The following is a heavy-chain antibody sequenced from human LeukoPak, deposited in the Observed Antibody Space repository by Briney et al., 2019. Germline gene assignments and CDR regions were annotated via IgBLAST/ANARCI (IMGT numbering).Heavy chain of an antibody. Sequence: PGGSLRLSCAASGFTFSDYTMNWVRQAPGKGLEWVSSVSGTRTYIYYADSVKGRFTISRDNAKNSLYLQMNSPRAEDTAVYYCARMSGYYDYWGQGTLVTVSS. J-gene: IGHJ4*02. V-gene: IGHV3-21*01. CDR2: VSGTRTYI. CDR3: ARMSGYYDY. CDR1: GFTFSDYT.